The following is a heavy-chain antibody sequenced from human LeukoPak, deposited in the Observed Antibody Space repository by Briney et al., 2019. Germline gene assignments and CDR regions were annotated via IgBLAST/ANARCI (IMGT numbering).Heavy chain of an antibody. CDR1: GFTFSNYA. Sequence: GRSLRLSCAASGFTFSNYAMHWVRQAPGKGLEWVAIISYDASNKYYADSVKGRFTISRDNSKNTLHLEMNSLRAEDTAVYYCARDGRTRYFDWLFDLWGQGTLVTVSS. V-gene: IGHV3-30-3*01. CDR2: ISYDASNK. D-gene: IGHD3-9*01. CDR3: ARDGRTRYFDWLFDL. J-gene: IGHJ4*02.